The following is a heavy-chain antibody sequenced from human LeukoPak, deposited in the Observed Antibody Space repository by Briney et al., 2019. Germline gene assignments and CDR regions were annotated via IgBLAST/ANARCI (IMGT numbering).Heavy chain of an antibody. V-gene: IGHV3-9*01. Sequence: GGSLRFSCAASGFTFDDYAMHWVRQAPGKGLEWVSGISWNSGSIGYADSVKGRFTISRDNAKNSLYLQMNSLRAEDTALYYCAKGNYYDSSGYSGKFDPWGQGTLVTVSS. CDR3: AKGNYYDSSGYSGKFDP. J-gene: IGHJ5*02. D-gene: IGHD3-22*01. CDR1: GFTFDDYA. CDR2: ISWNSGSI.